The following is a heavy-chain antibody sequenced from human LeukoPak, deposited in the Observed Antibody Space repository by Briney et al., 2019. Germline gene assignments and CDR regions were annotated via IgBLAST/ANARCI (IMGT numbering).Heavy chain of an antibody. V-gene: IGHV4-61*02. D-gene: IGHD2-2*01. J-gene: IGHJ4*02. Sequence: PSETLSLTCTVSGGSISSGSYYWSWIRQPAGKGLEWIGRIYTSGSTNYNPSLKSRITISVDTSKNQFSLKLSSVTAADTAVYYCARMPPGEMWGQGTLVTVSS. CDR1: GGSISSGSYY. CDR2: IYTSGST. CDR3: ARMPPGEM.